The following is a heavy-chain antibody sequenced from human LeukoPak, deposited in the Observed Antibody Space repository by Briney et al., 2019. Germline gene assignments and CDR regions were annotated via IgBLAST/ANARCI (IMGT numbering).Heavy chain of an antibody. J-gene: IGHJ4*02. CDR1: GFTFSTYS. CDR2: ISSGSSYI. CDR3: ARVPSDY. Sequence: GGSLRLSCAASGFTFSTYSMNWVRQAPGKGLEWVSSISSGSSYIYYADSVKGRFTISSDNDKNSLYLQMNSLRAEDTAMYFCARVPSDYWGQGTLVTVSS. V-gene: IGHV3-21*01.